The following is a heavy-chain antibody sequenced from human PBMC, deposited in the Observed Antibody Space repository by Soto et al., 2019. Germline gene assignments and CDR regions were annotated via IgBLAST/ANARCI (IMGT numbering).Heavy chain of an antibody. Sequence: EVQLVESGGGLVQAGGSLRLSCAASGFTVSGNYMAWVRQAPGKGLEWVSIIYSTNNTYYADFVKGRSTMSRDNSKNTMWLQMNSLRAEDTAVYYCARASIVSTMGGWLDPWGQGARVIVSS. CDR3: ARASIVSTMGGWLDP. CDR2: IYSTNNT. D-gene: IGHD5-12*01. V-gene: IGHV3-66*01. CDR1: GFTVSGNY. J-gene: IGHJ5*02.